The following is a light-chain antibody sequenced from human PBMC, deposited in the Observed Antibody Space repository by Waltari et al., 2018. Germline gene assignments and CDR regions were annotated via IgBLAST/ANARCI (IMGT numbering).Light chain of an antibody. V-gene: IGLV2-14*01. J-gene: IGLJ3*02. Sequence: QSALTQPASVSGSPGQSITISCTGTSSDVGGYNYVSWYQQHPGKAPKLMIYEVNNRPSGVSNRFSGSKSGNTASLTISGLQAEDEAGYYCSSYTDVSRVFGGGTKLTVL. CDR2: EVN. CDR3: SSYTDVSRV. CDR1: SSDVGGYNY.